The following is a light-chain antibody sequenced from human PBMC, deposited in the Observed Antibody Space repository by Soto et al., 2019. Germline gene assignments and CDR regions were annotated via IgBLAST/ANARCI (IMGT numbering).Light chain of an antibody. CDR3: CSYARPTHV. CDR1: TSDIGGYKY. J-gene: IGLJ1*01. V-gene: IGLV2-11*01. CDR2: DVT. Sequence: QSVLTQPPSVSGSPGQSVTISCTGTTSDIGGYKYVSWYQQLPGKAPKLMIFDVTKRPSGVPDRFSGSNSGNTASLTISGLQAEDEAIYYCCSYARPTHVFGTGTKLTVL.